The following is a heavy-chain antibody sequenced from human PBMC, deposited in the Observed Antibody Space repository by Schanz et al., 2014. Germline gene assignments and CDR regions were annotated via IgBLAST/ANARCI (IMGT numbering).Heavy chain of an antibody. CDR1: GFSLDIFA. CDR2: IKKDGSEK. D-gene: IGHD6-13*01. V-gene: IGHV3-7*01. CDR3: VSQTGSPNY. Sequence: EVQLLESGGGLVEPGGSLRLSCATSGFSLDIFAVSWVRQAPGKGLEWVANIKKDGSEKYYVDSVEGRFTISRDNAKRSLFLQMNSLRVEDTAVYFCVSQTGSPNYWGQGTLVTVFS. J-gene: IGHJ4*02.